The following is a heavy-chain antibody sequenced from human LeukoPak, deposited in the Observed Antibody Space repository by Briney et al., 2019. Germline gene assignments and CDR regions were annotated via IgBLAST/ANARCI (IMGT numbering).Heavy chain of an antibody. D-gene: IGHD3-22*01. Sequence: SETLCLTCTVSGGSISSGGYYWSWIRQHPGKGLEWIGYIYYSGSTYYNPSLKSRVTISVDTSKNQFSLKLSSVTAADTAVYYCAGDSSGYYDYWGQGTLVTVSS. J-gene: IGHJ4*02. CDR1: GGSISSGGYY. V-gene: IGHV4-31*03. CDR3: AGDSSGYYDY. CDR2: IYYSGST.